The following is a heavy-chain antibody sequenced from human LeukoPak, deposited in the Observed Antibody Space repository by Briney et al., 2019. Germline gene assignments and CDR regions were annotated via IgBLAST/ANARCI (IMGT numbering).Heavy chain of an antibody. J-gene: IGHJ4*02. Sequence: SQTLSLTCAISGDSVSSNSAAWNWIRQSPSGGLEWLGRTYYRSKWYNDYAVSVKSRITINPDTSKNQFSLQLNSVTPEDTAVYYCARRTVFPGGVIVIPFDYWGQGTLVTVSS. V-gene: IGHV6-1*01. CDR3: ARRTVFPGGVIVIPFDY. CDR1: GDSVSSNSAA. CDR2: TYYRSKWYN. D-gene: IGHD3-16*02.